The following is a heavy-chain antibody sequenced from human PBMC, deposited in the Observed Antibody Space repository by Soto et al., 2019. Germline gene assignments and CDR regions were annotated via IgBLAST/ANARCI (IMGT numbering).Heavy chain of an antibody. J-gene: IGHJ4*02. V-gene: IGHV3-64*01. Sequence: EVQLVESGGGLVQPGGSLRLSCAASGFTFSSYAMHWVRQAPGKGLEYVSAISSNGGSTYYANSVKVRFTISRDNSKNTLYLQMGSLRAEDMAVYYCARGPGYYFDYWGQGTLVTVSS. CDR3: ARGPGYYFDY. CDR1: GFTFSSYA. CDR2: ISSNGGST.